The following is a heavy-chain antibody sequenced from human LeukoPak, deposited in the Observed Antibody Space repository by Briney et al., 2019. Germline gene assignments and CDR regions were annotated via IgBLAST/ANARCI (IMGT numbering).Heavy chain of an antibody. Sequence: ASVKVSCKASGGTFSSYAISWVRQAPGQGLEWMGWISAYNGNTNYAQKLQGRVTMTTDTSTSTAYMELRSLRSDDTAVYYCARDDSSGYGGAFDIWGQGTMVTVSS. J-gene: IGHJ3*02. CDR3: ARDDSSGYGGAFDI. CDR1: GGTFSSYA. CDR2: ISAYNGNT. V-gene: IGHV1-18*01. D-gene: IGHD3-22*01.